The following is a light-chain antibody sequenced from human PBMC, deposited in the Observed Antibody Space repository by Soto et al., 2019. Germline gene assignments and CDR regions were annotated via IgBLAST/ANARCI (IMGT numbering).Light chain of an antibody. Sequence: EILLTQSPATLSLSTGGIATFSCRASQSVSSYLAWYQQKPGQAPRLLIYDASNRATGIPARFSGSGSGTDFTLTISRLEPEDFAVYYCQQYGSLSWTFGQGTKVDIK. CDR1: QSVSSY. CDR3: QQYGSLSWT. CDR2: DAS. J-gene: IGKJ1*01. V-gene: IGKV3-11*01.